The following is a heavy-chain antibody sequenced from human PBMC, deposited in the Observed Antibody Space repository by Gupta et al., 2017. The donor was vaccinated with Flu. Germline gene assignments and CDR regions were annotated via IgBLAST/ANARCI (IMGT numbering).Heavy chain of an antibody. CDR1: GGAIMSYY. D-gene: IGHD6-13*01. Sequence: QVQLQESVPGLVKPLDTLSLTSAVAGGAIMSYYWSWIRQPPGKGLEWIEYIYYSGSTNYNPYLKSRVTISVDTSKNRFSLKLSSVTAADTAVYYCARVGIAAAVIYYYYYGMDVWGKGTTVTVSS. J-gene: IGHJ6*04. CDR2: IYYSGST. V-gene: IGHV4-59*07. CDR3: ARVGIAAAVIYYYYYGMDV.